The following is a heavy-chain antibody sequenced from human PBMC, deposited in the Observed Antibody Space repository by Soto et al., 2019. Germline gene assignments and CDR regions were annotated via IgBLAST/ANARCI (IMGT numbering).Heavy chain of an antibody. Sequence: GGSLRLSCAASGFTFSTYGMHWVRQAPGKGLEWVAFIQYHGINKDYADSVKGRFTISRDNSRNTLYLQMNSLRAEDTAVYYCERGLDYDSSGYYLDFWGQGALVTVS. CDR3: ERGLDYDSSGYYLDF. V-gene: IGHV3-30*02. CDR1: GFTFSTYG. J-gene: IGHJ4*02. D-gene: IGHD3-22*01. CDR2: IQYHGINK.